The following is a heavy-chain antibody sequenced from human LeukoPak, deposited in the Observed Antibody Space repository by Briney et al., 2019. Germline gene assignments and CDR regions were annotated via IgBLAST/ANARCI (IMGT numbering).Heavy chain of an antibody. CDR3: ARGVGVVPAAMLLC. V-gene: IGHV3-30*04. CDR2: ISYDGSNK. J-gene: IGHJ4*02. Sequence: GGSLRLSCAASGLTFSSYAMHWVRQAPGKGLEWVAVISYDGSNKYYADSVKGRFTISRDNSKNTLYLQMNSLRAEDTAVYYCARGVGVVPAAMLLCWGQGTLVTVSS. CDR1: GLTFSSYA. D-gene: IGHD2-2*01.